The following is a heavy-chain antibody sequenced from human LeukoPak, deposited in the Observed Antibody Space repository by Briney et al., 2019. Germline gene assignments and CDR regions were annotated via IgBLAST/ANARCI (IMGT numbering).Heavy chain of an antibody. D-gene: IGHD6-19*01. CDR1: GYTFTGQD. CDR2: INPNTGGT. Sequence: ASVKVSCKASGYTFTGQDMHWVRQAPGQGLERMGWINPNTGGTDYAQKFQGRVTMTRDTTISTAYMELSRLTSDDTAVYYCASYPRYSSTPPFDYWGQGTLVTVSS. V-gene: IGHV1-2*02. J-gene: IGHJ4*02. CDR3: ASYPRYSSTPPFDY.